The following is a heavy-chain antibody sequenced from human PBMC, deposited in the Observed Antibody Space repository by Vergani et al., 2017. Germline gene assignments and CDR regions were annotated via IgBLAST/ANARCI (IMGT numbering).Heavy chain of an antibody. J-gene: IGHJ6*02. CDR1: GGTFSSYA. D-gene: IGHD1-26*01. Sequence: QVQLVQSGAEAKKPGSSVKVSCKASGGTFSSYAISWVRQAPGQGLEWMGRIIPILGIANYAQKFQGRVTITADKSTSTAYMELSSLRSEDTAVYYCRVGATYYYGMDVWGQGTTVTVSS. V-gene: IGHV1-69*04. CDR3: RVGATYYYGMDV. CDR2: IIPILGIA.